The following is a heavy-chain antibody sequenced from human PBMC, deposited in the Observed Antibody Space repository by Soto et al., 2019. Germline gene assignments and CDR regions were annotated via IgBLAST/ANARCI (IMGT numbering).Heavy chain of an antibody. J-gene: IGHJ4*01. V-gene: IGHV1-69*01. Sequence: QVQLEQSGPEVKKPGSSVKVSCKAARDTFSSSGFSWVRQAPGQGLEGMGGFIPIFGTANYAPKFQGRVSMTADEFTTTADMELSGLRSEDTAMDYCARSGYSYGPNVDWGHGTLGTVSS. CDR1: RDTFSSSG. CDR2: FIPIFGTA. D-gene: IGHD5-18*01. CDR3: ARSGYSYGPNVD.